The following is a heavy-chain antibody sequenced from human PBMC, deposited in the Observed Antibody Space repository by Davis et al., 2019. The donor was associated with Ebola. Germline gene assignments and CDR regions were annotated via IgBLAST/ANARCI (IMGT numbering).Heavy chain of an antibody. CDR1: GGSISSGGYY. CDR3: ARDGYNYSYFDY. Sequence: SETLSLTCTVSGGSISSGGYYWSWIRQHPGKGLEWIGYIYYSGSTNYNPSLKSRVTISMDTSKNQFSLKMSSVTAADTAVYYCARDGYNYSYFDYWGQGTLVTVSS. D-gene: IGHD5-24*01. V-gene: IGHV4-61*08. CDR2: IYYSGST. J-gene: IGHJ4*02.